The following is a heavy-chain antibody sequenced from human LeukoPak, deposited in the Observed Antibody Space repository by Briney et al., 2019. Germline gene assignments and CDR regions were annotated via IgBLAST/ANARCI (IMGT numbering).Heavy chain of an antibody. D-gene: IGHD3-22*01. CDR2: IYYSGST. Sequence: KPSETLSLTCTVSGGSISSYYWSWIRQPPGKGLEWIGYIYYSGSTNYNPSLKSRVTISVDTSKNQFSLKLSSVTAADTAVYYCARRGPGVVVVITTRYFDYWGQGTLVTVSS. V-gene: IGHV4-59*12. J-gene: IGHJ4*02. CDR1: GGSISSYY. CDR3: ARRGPGVVVVITTRYFDY.